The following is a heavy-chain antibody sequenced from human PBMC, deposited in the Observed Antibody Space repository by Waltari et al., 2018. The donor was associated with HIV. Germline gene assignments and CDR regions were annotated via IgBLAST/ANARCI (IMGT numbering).Heavy chain of an antibody. J-gene: IGHJ5*02. CDR1: GFTFSSYS. CDR2: SSISSSYI. CDR3: ASAGGYCSGGSCPGWFDP. D-gene: IGHD2-15*01. Sequence: EVQLVESGGGLVKPGGSLRLSCAASGFTFSSYSMNWVRQAPGKGLEGVSASSISSSYIYYADSVKGRFTISGDNARNSLYLQMNSLRAEDTAVYYCASAGGYCSGGSCPGWFDPWGQGTLVTVSS. V-gene: IGHV3-21*01.